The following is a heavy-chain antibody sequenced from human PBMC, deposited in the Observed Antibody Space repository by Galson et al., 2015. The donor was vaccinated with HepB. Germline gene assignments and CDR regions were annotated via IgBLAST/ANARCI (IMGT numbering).Heavy chain of an antibody. J-gene: IGHJ4*02. D-gene: IGHD1-26*01. CDR1: GFTFSSYA. CDR2: ISGSGGST. Sequence: SLRLSCAASGFTFSSYAMSWVRQAPGKGLEWVSAISGSGGSTYYAGSVKGRFTISRDNSKNTLYLQMNSLRAEDTAVYYCAKGLEYSGSYVVYWGQGTLVTVSS. CDR3: AKGLEYSGSYVVY. V-gene: IGHV3-23*01.